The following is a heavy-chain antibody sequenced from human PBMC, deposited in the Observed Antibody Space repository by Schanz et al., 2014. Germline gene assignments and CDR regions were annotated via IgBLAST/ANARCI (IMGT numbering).Heavy chain of an antibody. CDR1: GFTLSSYG. D-gene: IGHD1-1*01. CDR2: INSDGTKR. V-gene: IGHV3-33*08. Sequence: ESGGTLVRPGGSLRLSCAASGFTLSSYGMHWVRQAPGKGLEWVAFINSDGTKRFYADSVKSRFTITRDNAKNSLYLEMDRLIAEYAALYYCARDRRNADLDYWGQGTLVTVSS. J-gene: IGHJ4*02. CDR3: ARDRRNADLDY.